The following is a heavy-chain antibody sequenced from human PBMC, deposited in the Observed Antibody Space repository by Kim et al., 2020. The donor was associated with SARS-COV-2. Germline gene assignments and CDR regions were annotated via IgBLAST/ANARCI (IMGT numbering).Heavy chain of an antibody. D-gene: IGHD2-15*01. V-gene: IGHV3-48*04. Sequence: GGSLRLSCATSGFTLSLYSMNWVRQSPGKGLEWVSHISGTGTITKHADSVRGRFTISRDNAKNSLFLQMNGLRAEDTAVYYCVRENYWAFDIWGQGTMVTLSS. CDR1: GFTLSLYS. J-gene: IGHJ3*02. CDR2: ISGTGTIT. CDR3: VRENYWAFDI.